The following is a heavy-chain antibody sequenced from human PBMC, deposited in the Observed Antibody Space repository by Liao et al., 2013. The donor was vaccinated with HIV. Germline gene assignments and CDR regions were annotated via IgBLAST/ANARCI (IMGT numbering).Heavy chain of an antibody. CDR3: ARDPADFWSAGYI. V-gene: IGHV4-4*07. CDR2: IYSSGST. CDR1: GGSIRSYY. Sequence: QVQLQESGPGLVKPSETLSLSCIVSGGSIRSYYWSWIRQAAGKGLEWIGRIYSSGSTNYNPALKSRVTMSVDTSKNQFSLKLSSVTAADTAVYYCARDPADFWSAGYIWGQGTMVTVSS. D-gene: IGHD3-3*01. J-gene: IGHJ3*02.